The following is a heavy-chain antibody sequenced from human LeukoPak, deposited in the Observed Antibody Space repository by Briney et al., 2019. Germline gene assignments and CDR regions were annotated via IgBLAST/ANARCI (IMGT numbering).Heavy chain of an antibody. CDR2: IYYSGST. Sequence: SETLSLTCTVSGGSISSYYWSWIRQPPGKGLEWIGDIYYSGSTNYNPSLKSRVTISVDTSKNQFSLQLSSVTAADTAVYYCARVRAGAYYDFWSGPTGFDPWGQGTLVTVSS. D-gene: IGHD3-3*01. CDR1: GGSISSYY. J-gene: IGHJ5*02. V-gene: IGHV4-59*01. CDR3: ARVRAGAYYDFWSGPTGFDP.